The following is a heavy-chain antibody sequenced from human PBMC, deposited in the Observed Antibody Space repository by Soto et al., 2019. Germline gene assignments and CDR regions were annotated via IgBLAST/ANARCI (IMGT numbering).Heavy chain of an antibody. D-gene: IGHD2-2*01. Sequence: GGSLIISCVASGFTFSNYGMHWVRQAPGKGLEWVAVISYDGGNKYYGGSVKGRFTISRDNPKNTLSLQMNSLRAEDTAVYYCAKQLGYCSSSSCRDYYYGMDVWGQGTTVTVS. J-gene: IGHJ6*02. CDR1: GFTFSNYG. V-gene: IGHV3-30*18. CDR2: ISYDGGNK. CDR3: AKQLGYCSSSSCRDYYYGMDV.